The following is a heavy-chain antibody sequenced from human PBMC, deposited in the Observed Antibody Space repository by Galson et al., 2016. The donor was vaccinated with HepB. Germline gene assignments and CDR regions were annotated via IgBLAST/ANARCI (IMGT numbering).Heavy chain of an antibody. CDR1: GFTFSTYG. CDR3: AKVQLMYGSSSLRPRAPFDY. CDR2: ISYDGGNK. Sequence: SLRLSCAASGFTFSTYGMHWVRQAPGKGLEWVAVISYDGGNKNYADSVKGRFTISRDNSKNTLFLQMNSLRAEDTAVYYCAKVQLMYGSSSLRPRAPFDYWGQGTLVTVSS. V-gene: IGHV3-30*18. J-gene: IGHJ4*02. D-gene: IGHD6-6*01.